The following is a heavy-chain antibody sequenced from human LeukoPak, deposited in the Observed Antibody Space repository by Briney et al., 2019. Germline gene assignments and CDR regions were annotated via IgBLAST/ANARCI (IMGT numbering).Heavy chain of an antibody. CDR1: GGSISSYY. CDR2: IYFSGGT. V-gene: IGHV4-59*12. Sequence: KPSETLSLTCTVSGGSISSYYWSWIRQPPGKGLEWIGSIYFSGGTYYNPSLKSRVTISVDTSKNQFSLKLSSVTAADTAVYYCAREEKAVAGPLYYFDYWGQGTLVTVSS. CDR3: AREEKAVAGPLYYFDY. D-gene: IGHD6-19*01. J-gene: IGHJ4*02.